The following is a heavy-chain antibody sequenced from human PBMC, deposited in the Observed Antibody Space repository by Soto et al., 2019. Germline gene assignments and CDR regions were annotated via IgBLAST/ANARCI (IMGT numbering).Heavy chain of an antibody. Sequence: QVQLVQSGAEVKKPGSSVKVSCKASGGTFSSYAISWVRQAPGQGLEWMGGIIPIFGTANYAQKFQGRVTLTANKSTSKAYMELSSLRSEDTAVYYCARPVPTVVDDWFDPWGQGTLVTVSS. D-gene: IGHD4-17*01. CDR1: GGTFSSYA. CDR3: ARPVPTVVDDWFDP. V-gene: IGHV1-69*06. CDR2: IIPIFGTA. J-gene: IGHJ5*02.